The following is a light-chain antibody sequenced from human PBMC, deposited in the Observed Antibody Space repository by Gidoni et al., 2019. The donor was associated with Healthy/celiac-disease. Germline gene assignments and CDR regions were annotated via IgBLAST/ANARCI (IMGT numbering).Light chain of an antibody. Sequence: QSVLTQPPSASGTPGQRVTISCSGSSSNIGSNYVYWYQQLPGPAPKPLIYRNNQRPSGVPDRFSGSKSGTSASLAISGLRSEDEADYYCAAWDDSLSGPVVFGGGTKLTVL. CDR1: SSNIGSNY. V-gene: IGLV1-47*01. CDR3: AAWDDSLSGPVV. CDR2: RNN. J-gene: IGLJ2*01.